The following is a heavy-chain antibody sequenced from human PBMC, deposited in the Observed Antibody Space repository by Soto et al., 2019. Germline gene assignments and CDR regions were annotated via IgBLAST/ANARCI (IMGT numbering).Heavy chain of an antibody. Sequence: SETPSLTCTVSGGSIISVGFSWSWIRHHPGKGLEWIGYVYHSGTTYYNPSLESRATISVDTSKNQFSLKLSSVTAADTAVYYCAREGSATTPGWFDPWGQGIQVTVSS. D-gene: IGHD1-7*01. CDR3: AREGSATTPGWFDP. J-gene: IGHJ5*02. V-gene: IGHV4-31*03. CDR2: VYHSGTT. CDR1: GGSIISVGFS.